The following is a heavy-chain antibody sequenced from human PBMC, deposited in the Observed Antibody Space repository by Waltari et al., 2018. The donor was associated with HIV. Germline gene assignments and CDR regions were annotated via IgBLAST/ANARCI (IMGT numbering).Heavy chain of an antibody. CDR3: ARDSAADGMDV. CDR1: GFHVSTSS. D-gene: IGHD6-13*01. CDR2: IYSGGST. V-gene: IGHV3-66*01. J-gene: IGHJ6*02. Sequence: EVQLVASGGGLVQPGGSLRPSCAASGFHVSTSSMPWVRQAPGKGLGWGSVIYSGGSTYYADSVKGRFTISRDNSKNTLYLQMNSLRAEDTAVYYCARDSAADGMDVWGQGTTVTVSS.